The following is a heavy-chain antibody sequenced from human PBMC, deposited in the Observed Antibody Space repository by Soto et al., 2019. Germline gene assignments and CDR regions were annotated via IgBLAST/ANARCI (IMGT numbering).Heavy chain of an antibody. V-gene: IGHV2-5*02. CDR1: GFSLSTSGVG. D-gene: IGHD5-12*01. CDR3: AHRGYSGYDTAPGLDY. Sequence: QITLKESGPTLVKPTQTLTLTCTFSGFSLSTSGVGVGWIRQPPGKALEWLALIYWDDDKRYSPSLKSRLTITKDTSKNQVVLTMTNMDPVDTATYYCAHRGYSGYDTAPGLDYWGKGTLVTVSS. J-gene: IGHJ4*02. CDR2: IYWDDDK.